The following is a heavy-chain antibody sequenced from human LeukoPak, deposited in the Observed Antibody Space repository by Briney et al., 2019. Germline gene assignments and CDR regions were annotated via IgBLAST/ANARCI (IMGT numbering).Heavy chain of an antibody. D-gene: IGHD2-21*02. CDR2: ISAYNGNT. CDR1: GYTFTSYG. CDR3: ARVHIVVVTAIGFDY. Sequence: ASVKVSCKPSGYTFTSYGISWVRQAPGQGLEWMGWISAYNGNTNYAQKLQGRVTMTTDTSTSTAYMELRSLRSDDTAVYYCARVHIVVVTAIGFDYWGQGTLVTVSS. J-gene: IGHJ4*02. V-gene: IGHV1-18*01.